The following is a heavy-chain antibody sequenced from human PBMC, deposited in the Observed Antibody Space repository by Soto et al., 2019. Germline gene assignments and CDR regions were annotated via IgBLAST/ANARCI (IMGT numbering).Heavy chain of an antibody. CDR1: GGSISSSSYY. Sequence: QLQLQESGPGLVKPSETLSLTCTVSGGSISSSSYYWGWIRQPPGKGLEWIGSIYYSGSTYYNPSLKGRLTIPVDTSKNQFSLKLSSVAAADTAVYYCARQGSDFWSGYYKAPFDYWGQGTLVTVSS. V-gene: IGHV4-39*01. J-gene: IGHJ4*02. CDR3: ARQGSDFWSGYYKAPFDY. CDR2: IYYSGST. D-gene: IGHD3-3*01.